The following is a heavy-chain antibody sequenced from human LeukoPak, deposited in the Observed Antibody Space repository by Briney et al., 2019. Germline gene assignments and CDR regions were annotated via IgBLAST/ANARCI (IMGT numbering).Heavy chain of an antibody. CDR3: ARDSSVSSSDYYPLGY. D-gene: IGHD3-22*01. CDR2: IYSSGGNT. Sequence: GGSLRLPCAASGFTVSSKYMSWVRQAPGKGLEWVSVIYSSGGNTYYADSVKGRFTISRDNSKNMLYLQMNSLRAEDTAVYYCARDSSVSSSDYYPLGYWGQGTLVTVSS. CDR1: GFTVSSKY. V-gene: IGHV3-66*01. J-gene: IGHJ4*02.